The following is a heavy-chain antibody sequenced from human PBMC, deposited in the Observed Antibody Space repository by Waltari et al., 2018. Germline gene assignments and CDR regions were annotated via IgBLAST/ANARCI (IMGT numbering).Heavy chain of an antibody. Sequence: QVQLVQSGVEVKKPGASVKVSCKASGYTFTSFGISWVRQAPGQGLEWMGWISAANGDTNYERKIQGRVTMTTDTSTNTAYMELRSLRSDDTAVYYCVRDLGRWDTAMVFFDYWGQGTLVSVSS. CDR2: ISAANGDT. CDR1: GYTFTSFG. J-gene: IGHJ4*02. D-gene: IGHD5-18*01. CDR3: VRDLGRWDTAMVFFDY. V-gene: IGHV1-18*04.